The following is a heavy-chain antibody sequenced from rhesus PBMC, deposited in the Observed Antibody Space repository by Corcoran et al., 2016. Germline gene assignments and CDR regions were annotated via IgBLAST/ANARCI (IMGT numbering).Heavy chain of an antibody. CDR2: IYGPAT. Sequence: QVQLQESGPGLVKPSETLSLTCAVSGGSISDSYYWNWIRQPPGKGLEWIGNIYGPATYSHPSLQSRVPISKDTSKSQFFLILSSVTAADTAVYYGSRRYYGDYWGQGVLVTVSS. J-gene: IGHJ4*01. D-gene: IGHD3-28*01. CDR3: SRRYYGDY. V-gene: IGHV4S9*01. CDR1: GGSISDSYY.